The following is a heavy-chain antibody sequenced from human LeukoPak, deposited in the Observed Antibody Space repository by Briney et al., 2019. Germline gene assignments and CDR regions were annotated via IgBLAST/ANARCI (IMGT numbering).Heavy chain of an antibody. CDR3: ARGIESYGDYGY. CDR2: MYNSGST. J-gene: IGHJ4*02. CDR1: GGSISGSY. Sequence: SETLPLTCTVSGGSISGSYWSWIRQPPGKGLEWIAYMYNSGSTNYNPSLKSRVTISIDTSKNQFSLKLSSLTAADTAIYYCARGIESYGDYGYWGQGILVTVSS. D-gene: IGHD4-17*01. V-gene: IGHV4-59*01.